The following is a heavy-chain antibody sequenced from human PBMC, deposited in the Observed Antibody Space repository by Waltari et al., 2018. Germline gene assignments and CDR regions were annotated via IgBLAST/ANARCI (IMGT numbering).Heavy chain of an antibody. CDR2: IYYSGIT. J-gene: IGHJ4*02. Sequence: QVQLQESGPGLVKPSETLSLTCTVSGGSISSYYWRWIRQPPGKGLEWIGYIYYSGITNYNPSLKSRVTISVDTSKNQFSLKLSSVTAADTAVYYCARRGGYCTGGVCFSLYYFDYWGQGTLVTVSS. CDR1: GGSISSYY. CDR3: ARRGGYCTGGVCFSLYYFDY. V-gene: IGHV4-59*01. D-gene: IGHD2-8*02.